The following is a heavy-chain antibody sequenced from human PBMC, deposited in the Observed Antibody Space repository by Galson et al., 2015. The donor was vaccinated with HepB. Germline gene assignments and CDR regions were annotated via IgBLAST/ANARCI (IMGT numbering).Heavy chain of an antibody. CDR1: GFIFSSYW. CDR2: IKHDGSEK. Sequence: SLRLSCAASGFIFSSYWMSWVRQAPGRGLEWVANIKHDGSEKYYVDSVKGRFTISRDNAKNSLYLQMNSLRAEDTAVYYCARMVGVTGAPGSDAFDIWGQGTMVTVSS. D-gene: IGHD1-26*01. CDR3: ARMVGVTGAPGSDAFDI. J-gene: IGHJ3*02. V-gene: IGHV3-7*03.